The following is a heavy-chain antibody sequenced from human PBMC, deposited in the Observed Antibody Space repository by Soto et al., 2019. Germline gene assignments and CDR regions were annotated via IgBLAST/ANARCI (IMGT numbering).Heavy chain of an antibody. CDR3: ARDCASTSCSVWHY. CDR2: MTSSGDKT. D-gene: IGHD2-2*01. CDR1: RFSLNNFA. V-gene: IGHV3-23*01. Sequence: EVQLLESGGDLVQPGGSLRLSCAASRFSLNNFAMTWVRQAPGKGLEWVSGMTSSGDKTYYADSVKGRFIISRDNSKNMLYLQMNSLRVEDTALYYCARDCASTSCSVWHYWGQGTLVTVSS. J-gene: IGHJ4*02.